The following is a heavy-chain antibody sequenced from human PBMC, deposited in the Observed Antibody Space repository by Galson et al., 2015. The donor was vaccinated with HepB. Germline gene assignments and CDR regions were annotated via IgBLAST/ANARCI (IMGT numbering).Heavy chain of an antibody. CDR3: ARDLWGHRYFDY. D-gene: IGHD3-16*01. CDR2: IWYDGSNK. Sequence: LRLSCAASGFTFSSYGMHWVRQAPGKGLEWVAVIWYDGSNKYYADSVKGRFTISRDNSKNTLYLQMNSLRAEDTAVYYCARDLWGHRYFDYWGQGTLVTVSS. CDR1: GFTFSSYG. J-gene: IGHJ4*02. V-gene: IGHV3-33*01.